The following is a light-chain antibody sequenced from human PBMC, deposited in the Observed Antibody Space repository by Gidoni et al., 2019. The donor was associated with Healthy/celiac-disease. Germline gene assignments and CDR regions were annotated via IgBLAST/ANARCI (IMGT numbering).Light chain of an antibody. CDR2: DVS. CDR3: SSYTSSSTEV. V-gene: IGLV2-14*03. CDR1: SSDVGGYNY. Sequence: QSALTQPASVSGSPGQSITISCTGTSSDVGGYNYVSWYQQHPGKAPKLMIYDVSNRPPGVSNRFSGSKSGNTASLTISGLQAEDEADYYCSSYTSSSTEVFGGGTKRTVL. J-gene: IGLJ3*02.